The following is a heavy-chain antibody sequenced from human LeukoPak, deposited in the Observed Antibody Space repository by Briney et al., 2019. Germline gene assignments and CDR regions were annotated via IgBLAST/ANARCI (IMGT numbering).Heavy chain of an antibody. Sequence: SETLSLTCTVSAGSISTYYWHWIRQPAGKGLEGIGRIYSTGSTNYKPSLESRVIMSLDTYKNQFSLKLSYVTAADTAVYYCARNDCSSSNCYLDFDYWGQGSLVTVSS. CDR2: IYSTGST. V-gene: IGHV4-4*07. D-gene: IGHD2-2*01. CDR1: AGSISTYY. J-gene: IGHJ4*02. CDR3: ARNDCSSSNCYLDFDY.